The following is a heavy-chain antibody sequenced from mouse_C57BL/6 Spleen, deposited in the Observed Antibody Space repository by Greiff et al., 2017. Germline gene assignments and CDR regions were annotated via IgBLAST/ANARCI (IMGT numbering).Heavy chain of an antibody. V-gene: IGHV1-69*01. CDR2: IDPSDSYT. CDR3: ARWRETYFDY. J-gene: IGHJ2*01. CDR1: GYTFTSYW. Sequence: QVQLQQPGAELVMPGASVKLSCKASGYTFTSYWMHWVKQRPGQGLEWIGEIDPSDSYTNYNQKFKGKSTLTVDKSSSTVYMQLSSLTSEDSAVYYCARWRETYFDYWGQGTTLTVSS.